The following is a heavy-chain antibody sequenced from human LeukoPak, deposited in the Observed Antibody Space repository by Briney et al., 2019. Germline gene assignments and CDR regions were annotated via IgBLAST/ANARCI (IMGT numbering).Heavy chain of an antibody. CDR3: ASPFRIAARLGGEFDI. V-gene: IGHV1-24*01. Sequence: ASVKVSCKVSGYTLTELSMHWVRQAPGKGLEWMGGFDPEDGETIYAQKFQGRVTMTEDTSTDTAYMELSSLRSEDTAVYYCASPFRIAARLGGEFDIWGQGTMVTVSS. CDR1: GYTLTELS. D-gene: IGHD6-6*01. CDR2: FDPEDGET. J-gene: IGHJ3*02.